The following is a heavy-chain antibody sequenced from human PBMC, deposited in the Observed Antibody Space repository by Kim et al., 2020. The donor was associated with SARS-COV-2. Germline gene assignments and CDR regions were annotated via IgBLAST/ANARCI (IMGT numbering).Heavy chain of an antibody. J-gene: IGHJ4*02. CDR3: ARGMGSGAQDY. CDR1: GYTFTGYY. V-gene: IGHV1-2*06. Sequence: ASVKVSCKASGYTFTGYYMHWVRQAAGQGLEWMGRINPNSGGTNYAQKFQGRVTMTRDTSISTAYMELSRLSSDHTAVYYCARGMGSGAQDYWAQGTRVTV. D-gene: IGHD3-10*01. CDR2: INPNSGGT.